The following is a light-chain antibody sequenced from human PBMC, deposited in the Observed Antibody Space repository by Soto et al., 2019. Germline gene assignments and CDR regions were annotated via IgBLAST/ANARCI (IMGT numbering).Light chain of an antibody. J-gene: IGKJ5*01. CDR2: GAS. CDR1: QSISNY. Sequence: EIVFTQSPATLSLSPGERATPSFRASQSISNYVAWYQQKPGQAPRLLIYGASSRATGIPDRFSGSGSGTDFTLEISRVETDDVGIYYCMQSTQLPPTFGQGTRLEIK. CDR3: MQSTQLPPT. V-gene: IGKV3-11*01.